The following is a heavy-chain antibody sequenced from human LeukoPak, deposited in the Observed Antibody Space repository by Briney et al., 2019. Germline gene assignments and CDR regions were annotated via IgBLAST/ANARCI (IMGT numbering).Heavy chain of an antibody. CDR1: GYTFTGYY. D-gene: IGHD3-16*01. V-gene: IGHV1-2*02. CDR2: IDPNSGGT. CDR3: ARDLHIMITLGGDKRKPKN. J-gene: IGHJ4*02. Sequence: ASVKVSCKASGYTFTGYYMHWVRQAPGQGLEWMGWIDPNSGGTNYAQKFQGRVTMTRDTSISTAYMELSRLRSDDTAVYYCARDLHIMITLGGDKRKPKNWGQGTLVTVSS.